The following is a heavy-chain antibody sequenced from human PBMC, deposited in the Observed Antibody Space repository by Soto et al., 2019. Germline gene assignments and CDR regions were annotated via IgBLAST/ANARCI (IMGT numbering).Heavy chain of an antibody. D-gene: IGHD2-15*01. V-gene: IGHV3-64*01. CDR2: ISSNGGST. J-gene: IGHJ6*03. Sequence: GGSLRLSCAASGFTFSSHAMHWVRQAPGKGLEYVSAISSNGGSTYYANSVKGRFTISRDNSKNTLYLQMGSLRAEDMAVYYCARSLVVAATNYYYYYMDVWGKGTTVTVSS. CDR1: GFTFSSHA. CDR3: ARSLVVAATNYYYYYMDV.